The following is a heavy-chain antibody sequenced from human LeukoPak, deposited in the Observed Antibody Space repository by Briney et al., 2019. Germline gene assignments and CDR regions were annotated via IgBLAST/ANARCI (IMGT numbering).Heavy chain of an antibody. D-gene: IGHD6-13*01. J-gene: IGHJ5*02. V-gene: IGHV4-59*11. CDR2: IYYSGST. Sequence: SETLSLTCTVSGGSIISHYWSWIRQPPGKGLEWIGYIYYSGSTNYNPSLKSRVTISVDTSKNQFSLKLSSVTAADTAVYYCARVPNSSSWTRGNWFDPWGQGTLVTVSS. CDR1: GGSIISHY. CDR3: ARVPNSSSWTRGNWFDP.